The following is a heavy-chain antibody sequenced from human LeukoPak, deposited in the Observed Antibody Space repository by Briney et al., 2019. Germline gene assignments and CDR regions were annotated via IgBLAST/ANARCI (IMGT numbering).Heavy chain of an antibody. CDR1: GGSISSSSYY. Sequence: SETLSLTCTVSGGSISSSSYYWGWIRQPPGKGLEWIGSIYYSGSTYYNPPLKGRVTISVDTSKNQFSLKQRSVTAADTTVYYCARVGTGLGDFDLWGRGTLVTVSS. CDR3: ARVGTGLGDFDL. D-gene: IGHD7-27*01. J-gene: IGHJ2*01. CDR2: IYYSGST. V-gene: IGHV4-39*07.